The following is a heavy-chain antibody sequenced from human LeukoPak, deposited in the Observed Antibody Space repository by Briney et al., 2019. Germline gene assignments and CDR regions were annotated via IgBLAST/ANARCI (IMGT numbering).Heavy chain of an antibody. CDR1: GYTFTGYY. D-gene: IGHD6-19*01. V-gene: IGHV1-2*02. J-gene: IGHJ4*02. CDR3: ARRPIAVASFDY. Sequence: ASVKVSCKASGYTFTGYYMHWVRQAPGQGLEWMGWINPNSGGTNYAQKFQGRVTMTRDTSISAAYMELSRLRSDDTAVYYCARRPIAVASFDYWGQGTLVTVSS. CDR2: INPNSGGT.